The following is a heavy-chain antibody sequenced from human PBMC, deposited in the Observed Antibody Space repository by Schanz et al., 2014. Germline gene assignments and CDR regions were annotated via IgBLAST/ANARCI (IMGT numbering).Heavy chain of an antibody. J-gene: IGHJ4*02. D-gene: IGHD3-9*01. CDR3: AKQIHYDILTVTRN. CDR1: GFAFSVYG. V-gene: IGHV3-33*03. Sequence: VQLVESGGGLVKPGGSLRLSCAASGFAFSVYGMHWVRQAPGKGPEWVAVIWSDGSTKYYADSVKGRFTISRDNSKNTLYLQMNSLRAEDTAVYYCAKQIHYDILTVTRNWGQGTLVNVSS. CDR2: IWSDGSTK.